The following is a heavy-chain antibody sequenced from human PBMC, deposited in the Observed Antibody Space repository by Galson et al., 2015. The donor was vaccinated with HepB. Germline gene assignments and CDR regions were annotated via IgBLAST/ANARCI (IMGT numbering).Heavy chain of an antibody. J-gene: IGHJ4*02. CDR1: GFTFSGSA. V-gene: IGHV3-73*01. D-gene: IGHD3-22*01. CDR2: IRSKANSYAT. CDR3: TRSGAYYYDSSGYQTN. Sequence: SLRLSCAASGFTFSGSAMHWVRQASGKGLEWVGRIRSKANSYATTYAASLKGRFTISRDDSKNTAYLQMNSLKTEDTAVYYCTRSGAYYYDSSGYQTNWGQGTLVTVSS.